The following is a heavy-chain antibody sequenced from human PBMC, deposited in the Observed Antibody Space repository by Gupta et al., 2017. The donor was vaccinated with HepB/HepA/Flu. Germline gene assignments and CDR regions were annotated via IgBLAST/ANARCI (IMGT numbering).Heavy chain of an antibody. D-gene: IGHD2-15*01. CDR3: ARHPRYCSGGSCGNDAFDI. Sequence: QLQLQESGPGLVKPSETLSLTCTVSGGSISSSSYYWGWIRSPPGKGLEWIGSIYYSGSTYYNPALKSRVTISVDTSRNQFSLKLSAVTAADTAVYYCARHPRYCSGGSCGNDAFDIWGQGTRVTVAS. CDR2: IYYSGST. CDR1: GGSISSSSYY. V-gene: IGHV4-39*01. J-gene: IGHJ3*02.